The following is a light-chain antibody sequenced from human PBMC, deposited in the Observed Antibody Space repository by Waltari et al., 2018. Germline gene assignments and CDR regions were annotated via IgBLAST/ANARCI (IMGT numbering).Light chain of an antibody. CDR1: GGAIVASVF. V-gene: IGLV2-14*03. J-gene: IGLJ2*01. CDR3: TSQTLDGVVI. Sequence: QSALTQPASVSGSPGQPITISWPEIGGAIVASVFVSWYQHLPGRAPQVIIYDVTARPSGVSHRFSASKSSNTASLTISGLQPEDEGDYYCTSQTLDGVVIFGGGTQVTV. CDR2: DVT.